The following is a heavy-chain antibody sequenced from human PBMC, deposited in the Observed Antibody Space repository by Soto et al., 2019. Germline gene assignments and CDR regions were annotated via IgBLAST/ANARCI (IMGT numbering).Heavy chain of an antibody. J-gene: IGHJ4*02. Sequence: SETLSLTCTVSGGSISSYYWSWIRQPPGKGLEWIGYIYYSGSTNYNPSLKSRVTISVDTSKNQFSLKLSSVTAADTAVYYCARSPGVWGSYRYFDYWGQGTLVTVSS. CDR3: ARSPGVWGSYRYFDY. V-gene: IGHV4-59*01. D-gene: IGHD3-16*02. CDR1: GGSISSYY. CDR2: IYYSGST.